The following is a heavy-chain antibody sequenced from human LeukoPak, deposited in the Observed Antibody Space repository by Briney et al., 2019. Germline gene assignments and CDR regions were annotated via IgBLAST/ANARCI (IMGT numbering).Heavy chain of an antibody. Sequence: SETLSLTCTVSGGSISSYYWSWIRQPAGKGLEWIGYIYYSGSTNYNPSLKSRVTISVDTSKNQFSLKLSSVTAADTAVYYCARDSWAYMDVWGKGTTVTISS. D-gene: IGHD3-16*01. V-gene: IGHV4-59*01. CDR3: ARDSWAYMDV. J-gene: IGHJ6*03. CDR2: IYYSGST. CDR1: GGSISSYY.